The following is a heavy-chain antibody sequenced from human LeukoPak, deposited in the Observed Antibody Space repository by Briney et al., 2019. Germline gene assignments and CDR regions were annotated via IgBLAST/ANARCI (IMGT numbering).Heavy chain of an antibody. V-gene: IGHV5-51*01. D-gene: IGHD3-22*01. CDR2: IYPDDSDT. J-gene: IGHJ4*02. Sequence: GESLKISCKGSGFSFTTYWIVWVRQMLGKGLEWMGIIYPDDSDTRYSPSFQGQVTISADKSISTAYLQWSSLKASDTAMYYCARLYYSASGYPDYWGQGTLVTVSS. CDR3: ARLYYSASGYPDY. CDR1: GFSFTTYW.